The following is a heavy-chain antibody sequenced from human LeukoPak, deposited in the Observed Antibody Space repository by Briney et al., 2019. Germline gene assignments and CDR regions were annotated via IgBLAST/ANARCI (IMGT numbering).Heavy chain of an antibody. D-gene: IGHD1-26*01. Sequence: PSETLSLTCTLSGGSLSKYHWRWIPPPPGEGLEGFGYIYYSGSTNYNPSLKSRVTISVDTSKNQFSLKLRSVTAADTAVYYCARGYSGSYLANSNWYFDLWGRGTLVTVSS. V-gene: IGHV4-59*01. CDR2: IYYSGST. CDR1: GGSLSKYH. J-gene: IGHJ2*01. CDR3: ARGYSGSYLANSNWYFDL.